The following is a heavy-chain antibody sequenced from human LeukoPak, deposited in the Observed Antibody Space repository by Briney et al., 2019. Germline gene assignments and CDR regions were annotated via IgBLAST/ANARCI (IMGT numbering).Heavy chain of an antibody. D-gene: IGHD2-21*01. V-gene: IGHV3-48*01. CDR2: ISSTSSTI. CDR3: ARDSDWVFDY. J-gene: IGHJ4*02. Sequence: GGSLRLSCAASGFTFSSYSMNWVRQAPGKGLEWVSYISSTSSTIYYADSVKGRFTISRDNAKNSLYLQMNSLRADDTAVYYCARDSDWVFDYWGQGTLVTVSS. CDR1: GFTFSSYS.